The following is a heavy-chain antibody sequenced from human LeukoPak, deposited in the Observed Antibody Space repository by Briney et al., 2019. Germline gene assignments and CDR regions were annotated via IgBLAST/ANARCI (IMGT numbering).Heavy chain of an antibody. CDR3: ARSSGYYLYYFDY. CDR2: IHTSGST. J-gene: IGHJ4*02. Sequence: SQTLSLTCTVSGGSISSGSYYWSWIRQPAGKGLEWIGRIHTSGSTNYNPSLKSRVTISVDTSKNQFSLKLSSVTAADTAVYYYARSSGYYLYYFDYWGQGTLVTVSS. V-gene: IGHV4-61*02. CDR1: GGSISSGSYY. D-gene: IGHD3-22*01.